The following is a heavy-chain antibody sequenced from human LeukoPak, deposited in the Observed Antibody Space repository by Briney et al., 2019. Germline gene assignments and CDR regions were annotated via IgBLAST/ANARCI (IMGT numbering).Heavy chain of an antibody. D-gene: IGHD4-11*01. CDR3: ARDQGTTVTGYYYYYMDV. CDR1: GFTVSSNY. Sequence: GGSLRLSCAASGFTVSSNYMSWVRQAPGKGLEWVSVIYSGGSTYYADSVKGRFTISRDNSKNTLYLQMNSLRAEDMAVYYCARDQGTTVTGYYYYYMDVWGKGTTVTVSS. V-gene: IGHV3-66*02. CDR2: IYSGGST. J-gene: IGHJ6*03.